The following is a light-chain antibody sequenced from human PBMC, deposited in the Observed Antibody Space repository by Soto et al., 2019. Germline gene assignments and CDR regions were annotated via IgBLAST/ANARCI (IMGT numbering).Light chain of an antibody. CDR1: QSINRR. V-gene: IGKV1-5*01. CDR3: QQRTNWQWT. J-gene: IGKJ1*01. Sequence: IRMNLSPSTLSASEGDRVIITCRASQSINRRLAWYQQKPGKAPRLLIYDVSTLESGVPSRFSGSGSGTDFTLTISSLEPEDFAVYYCQQRTNWQWTFGQGAKVDTK. CDR2: DVS.